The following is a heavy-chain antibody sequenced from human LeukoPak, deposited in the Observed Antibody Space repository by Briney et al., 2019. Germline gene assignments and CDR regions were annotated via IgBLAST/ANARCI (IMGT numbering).Heavy chain of an antibody. Sequence: PGGSLRLSCAASGFTFSSYWMSWVRQSPGKGLEWVANIKQDGSEKYLDSVKVRFTISTDNAKTSLYLQMSSLRAEDTAVSFCARAGLVPGRAFDIWGQGTMVTVSS. CDR3: ARAGLVPGRAFDI. J-gene: IGHJ3*02. CDR1: GFTFSSYW. V-gene: IGHV3-7*04. CDR2: IKQDGSEK. D-gene: IGHD1-14*01.